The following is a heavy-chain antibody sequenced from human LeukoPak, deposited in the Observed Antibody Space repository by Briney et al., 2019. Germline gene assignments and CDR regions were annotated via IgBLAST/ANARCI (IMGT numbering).Heavy chain of an antibody. D-gene: IGHD5-18*01. CDR2: IWYDGSNK. V-gene: IGHV3-33*01. CDR1: GFTFSSYG. Sequence: PGGSLRLSCAASGFTFSSYGMHWVRQAPGKGLEWVAVIWYDGSNKYYADSVKGRFTISRDNSKNTLYLQMNSLRAEDTAVYYCARDVSYSYIDYWGQGTLVTVSS. J-gene: IGHJ4*02. CDR3: ARDVSYSYIDY.